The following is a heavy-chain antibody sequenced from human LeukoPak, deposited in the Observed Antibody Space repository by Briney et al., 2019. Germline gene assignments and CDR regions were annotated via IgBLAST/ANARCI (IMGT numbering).Heavy chain of an antibody. J-gene: IGHJ5*02. CDR1: GYTFTNYG. V-gene: IGHV1-18*01. CDR2: TSAYNGNT. Sequence: ASVKVSCKASGYTFTNYGITWVRPAPGQGLEWMGWTSAYNGNTNYAQKLQGRVTMTIDKTTSTAYMELRSLRSDDTAVYYCARGGANCSGGRCPLNWFDPWGQGTPVTVSS. D-gene: IGHD2-15*01. CDR3: ARGGANCSGGRCPLNWFDP.